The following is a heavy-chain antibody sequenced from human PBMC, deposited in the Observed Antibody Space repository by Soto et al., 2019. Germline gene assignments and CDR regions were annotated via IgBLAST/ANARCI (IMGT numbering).Heavy chain of an antibody. J-gene: IGHJ4*02. Sequence: QVQLVQSGAEVRKPGSSVKVSCKASGGTFSRHAISWVRQAPGQGLEWMGGIIPIFGTANHAQKFQGRVTIIADESTSTVYMELGSLRSEVTAMYYCARGWGYDSNDYYYAYWGQGTLVIVSS. CDR3: ARGWGYDSNDYYYAY. D-gene: IGHD3-22*01. CDR1: GGTFSRHA. CDR2: IIPIFGTA. V-gene: IGHV1-69*01.